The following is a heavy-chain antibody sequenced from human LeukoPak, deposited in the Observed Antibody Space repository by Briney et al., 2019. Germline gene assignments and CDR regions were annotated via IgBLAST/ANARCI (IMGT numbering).Heavy chain of an antibody. CDR3: ARAREIVRDYDILTGYNNNWFDP. Sequence: PSETLSLTCAVYGGSFSGYYWSWIRQPPGKGLEWIGEINHSGSTNYNPSLKSRVTISVDTSKNQFSLKLSSVTAADTAVYYCARAREIVRDYDILTGYNNNWFDPWGQGTLVTVSP. V-gene: IGHV4-34*01. J-gene: IGHJ5*02. D-gene: IGHD3-9*01. CDR2: INHSGST. CDR1: GGSFSGYY.